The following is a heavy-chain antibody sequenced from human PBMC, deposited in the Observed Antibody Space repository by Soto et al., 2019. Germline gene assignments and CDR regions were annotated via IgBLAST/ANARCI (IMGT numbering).Heavy chain of an antibody. Sequence: EVQLVESGGGLVQPGGSLRLSCAASGVTVSSNYMSWVRQAPGKGLEWVSVIYSGGSTYYADSVKGTFTISRDNSKNTLYLQMNSLRAEDTVVYYCARHGYNYGGGYFDYWGQGTLVTLSS. V-gene: IGHV3-66*04. J-gene: IGHJ4*02. CDR2: IYSGGST. D-gene: IGHD5-18*01. CDR3: ARHGYNYGGGYFDY. CDR1: GVTVSSNY.